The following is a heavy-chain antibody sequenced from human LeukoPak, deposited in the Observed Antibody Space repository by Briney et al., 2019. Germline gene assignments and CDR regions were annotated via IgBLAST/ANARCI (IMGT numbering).Heavy chain of an antibody. J-gene: IGHJ4*02. CDR2: MNPNSGNT. Sequence: GASVKVSCKASGYTFTSYDINWVRQATGQGLEWMGWMNPNSGNTGYAQKFQGRVAMTRNTSISTAYMELSSLGSEDTAVYYCARPGRKLLWFGELVEYYFDYWGQGTLVTVSS. CDR1: GYTFTSYD. D-gene: IGHD3-10*01. V-gene: IGHV1-8*01. CDR3: ARPGRKLLWFGELVEYYFDY.